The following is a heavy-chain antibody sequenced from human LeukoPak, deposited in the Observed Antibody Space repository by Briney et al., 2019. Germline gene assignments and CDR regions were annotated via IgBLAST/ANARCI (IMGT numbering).Heavy chain of an antibody. CDR2: IRTDGDT. Sequence: GGSLRLSCAASGFTFSNYWMHWVRQTPGKGLVWVSRIRTDGDTSYADSVSGRFTISRDNSKNTLYLQMNSLRAEDTAVYYCARDARVGDPFDYWGQGTLVTVSS. CDR1: GFTFSNYW. V-gene: IGHV3-74*01. CDR3: ARDARVGDPFDY. J-gene: IGHJ4*02. D-gene: IGHD4-17*01.